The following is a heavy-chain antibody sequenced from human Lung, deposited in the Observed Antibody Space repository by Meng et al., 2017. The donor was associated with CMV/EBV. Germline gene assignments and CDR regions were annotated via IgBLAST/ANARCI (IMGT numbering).Heavy chain of an antibody. D-gene: IGHD2-2*01. CDR2: INAGNGNT. Sequence: QVQLVQSGAEVKKLGASVKVSCKASGYSLTTYAMHWVRQAPGQRLEWMGWINAGNGNTKYSEKFQSRVTITRDTAASTAYMELSSLRSEDTAVYYCARTGCSSSSCYDYWGQGTLVTVSS. V-gene: IGHV1-3*01. CDR1: GYSLTTYA. J-gene: IGHJ4*02. CDR3: ARTGCSSSSCYDY.